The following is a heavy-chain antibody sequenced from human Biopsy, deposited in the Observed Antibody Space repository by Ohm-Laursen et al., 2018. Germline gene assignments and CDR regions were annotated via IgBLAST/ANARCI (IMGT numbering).Heavy chain of an antibody. Sequence: TLSLTCSVSGASVKTSGYFRAWIRQPPGKGLEWIGYISYNERTHYNPSLTSRLAISFDTSNNRISLQLRSVSVADTAVYYCVRDPKTGAEEAWYFDLWGRGSPVTVPS. D-gene: IGHD7-27*01. CDR1: GASVKTSGYF. CDR2: ISYNERT. CDR3: VRDPKTGAEEAWYFDL. V-gene: IGHV4-31*03. J-gene: IGHJ2*01.